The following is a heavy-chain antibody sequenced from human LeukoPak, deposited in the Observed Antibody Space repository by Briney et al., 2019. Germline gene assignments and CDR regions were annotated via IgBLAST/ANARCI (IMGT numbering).Heavy chain of an antibody. J-gene: IGHJ4*02. V-gene: IGHV3-23*01. CDR2: ISNNGGYT. CDR1: GFTFSSSA. Sequence: GGSLRLSCAASGFTFSSSAMSWVRQAPGKGLEWVSAISNNGGYTYYADSVQGRFTISRDNSKSTLCLQMNSLRAEDTAVYYCARDYSTDPEGADYWGQGTLVTVSS. CDR3: ARDYSTDPEGADY. D-gene: IGHD6-13*01.